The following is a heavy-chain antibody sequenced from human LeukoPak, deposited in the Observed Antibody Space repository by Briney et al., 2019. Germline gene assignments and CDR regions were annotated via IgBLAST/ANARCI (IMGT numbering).Heavy chain of an antibody. V-gene: IGHV3-53*01. J-gene: IGHJ4*02. CDR1: GFTVSSNY. CDR3: ATAYCTNGVCFAYYFDY. D-gene: IGHD2-8*01. Sequence: GGSLRLSCAASGFTVSSNYMSWVRQAPGKGLEWVSVIYSGGSTYYADSVKGRFTISRDNSKNTLYLQMNSLRAEDTAVYYCATAYCTNGVCFAYYFDYWGQGTLVTVSS. CDR2: IYSGGST.